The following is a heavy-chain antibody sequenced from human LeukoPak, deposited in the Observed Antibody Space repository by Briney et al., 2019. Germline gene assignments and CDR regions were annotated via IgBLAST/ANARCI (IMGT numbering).Heavy chain of an antibody. CDR2: ISYDGSNK. J-gene: IGHJ6*02. CDR3: ARGRKYSYGTYYYGLDV. Sequence: QPGRSLRLSCAASGFTFSSYGMHWVRQAPGKGLEWVAVISYDGSNKYYADSVRGRFTISRDNSKNTLYLQMNSLRAEDTAVYYCARGRKYSYGTYYYGLDVWGQGTTVTVCS. D-gene: IGHD5-18*01. V-gene: IGHV3-30*03. CDR1: GFTFSSYG.